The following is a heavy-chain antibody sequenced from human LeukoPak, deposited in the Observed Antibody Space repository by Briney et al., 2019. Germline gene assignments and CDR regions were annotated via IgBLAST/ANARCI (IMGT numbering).Heavy chain of an antibody. CDR1: GSTFSSYG. Sequence: GGSLRLSCAASGSTFSSYGIHWVRQAPGKGLEWVAVISYDGSNKYYADSVKGRFTISRDNSKNTLYLQMNSLRAEDTAVYYCAKETDGVDAFDIWGQGTMVTVSS. D-gene: IGHD2-21*02. CDR2: ISYDGSNK. V-gene: IGHV3-30*18. J-gene: IGHJ3*02. CDR3: AKETDGVDAFDI.